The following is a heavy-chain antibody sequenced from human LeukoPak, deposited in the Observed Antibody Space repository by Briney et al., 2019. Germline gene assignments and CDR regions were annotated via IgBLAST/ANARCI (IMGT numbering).Heavy chain of an antibody. V-gene: IGHV4-34*01. D-gene: IGHD6-6*01. Sequence: PSETLSLTCAAYGGSFSGYYWSWIRQPPGKGLEWIGEINHSGSTNYNPSLKSRVTISVDTSKNQFSLKLSSVTAADTAVYYCASAARHRFDYWGQGTLVTVSS. J-gene: IGHJ4*02. CDR2: INHSGST. CDR1: GGSFSGYY. CDR3: ASAARHRFDY.